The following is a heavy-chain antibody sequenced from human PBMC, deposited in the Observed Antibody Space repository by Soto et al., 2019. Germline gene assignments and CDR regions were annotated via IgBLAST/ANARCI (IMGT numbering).Heavy chain of an antibody. D-gene: IGHD3-16*01. CDR3: VGAATRQNYYYYGMDV. J-gene: IGHJ6*02. CDR2: IYYSGST. CDR1: GGSISSGGYY. V-gene: IGHV4-31*03. Sequence: SETLSLTCTVSGGSISSGGYYWSWIRQHPGKGLEWIGYIYYSGSTYYNPSLKSRVTISVDTSKNQFSLKLSSVTAADTAVYYCVGAATRQNYYYYGMDVWGQGTTVTVSS.